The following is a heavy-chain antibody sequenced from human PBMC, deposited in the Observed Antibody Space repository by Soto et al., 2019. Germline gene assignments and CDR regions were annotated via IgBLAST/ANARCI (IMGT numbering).Heavy chain of an antibody. Sequence: SVKVSCKASGGTFSSYTISWVRQAPGQGLEWMGRIIPILSIANYAQKFQGRVTITADKSTSTAYMELSSLRSEDTAVYYCARAGVGYRAAAGTHPEYYYYYMDVWGKGTTVTVSS. CDR1: GGTFSSYT. D-gene: IGHD6-13*01. CDR3: ARAGVGYRAAAGTHPEYYYYYMDV. V-gene: IGHV1-69*02. J-gene: IGHJ6*03. CDR2: IIPILSIA.